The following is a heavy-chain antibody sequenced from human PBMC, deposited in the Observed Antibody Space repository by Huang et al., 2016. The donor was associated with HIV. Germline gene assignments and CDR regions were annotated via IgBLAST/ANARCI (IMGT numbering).Heavy chain of an antibody. J-gene: IGHJ4*02. Sequence: QVQLVESGGGVVQPGRSLRLSCAAFGFTFNKFDMHWVRQAPGKGLEWGAIISYDGSSKYQADSVKGRFTISRDNSKNTVYLQMNSLRVEDTAVYYCAKDGRGSGTYYDYFEYWGQGTLVTVSS. CDR2: ISYDGSSK. CDR3: AKDGRGSGTYYDYFEY. CDR1: GFTFNKFD. V-gene: IGHV3-30*18. D-gene: IGHD1-26*01.